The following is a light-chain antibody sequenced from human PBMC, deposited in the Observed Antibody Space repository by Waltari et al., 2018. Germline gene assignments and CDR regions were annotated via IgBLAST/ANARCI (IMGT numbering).Light chain of an antibody. CDR2: DST. CDR1: QDISHS. Sequence: DIQVTQSPSSLSASVGDRVTITCQASQDISHSLNWYQQRPGKDPKVLIYDSTLLTIGVPSRFSGSGSGTDFTFAITSLQPEDAATYYCQHFDNLLFTFGQGTKLEI. J-gene: IGKJ2*01. CDR3: QHFDNLLFT. V-gene: IGKV1-33*01.